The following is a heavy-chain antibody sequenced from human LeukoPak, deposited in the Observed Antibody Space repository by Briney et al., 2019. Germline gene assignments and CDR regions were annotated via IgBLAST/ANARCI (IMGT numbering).Heavy chain of an antibody. CDR2: INPNSGGT. D-gene: IGHD5-18*01. CDR1: AYTFTDYY. CDR3: AREGIQVWLPLDY. J-gene: IGHJ4*02. V-gene: IGHV1-2*02. Sequence: GASVKVSCKASAYTFTDYYIHWVRQAPGQGLEWMGWINPNSGGTISAQKFQGRVTMTRDTSVSTSYMELGRLSSDDTAIYYCAREGIQVWLPLDYWSQGTLVTVSS.